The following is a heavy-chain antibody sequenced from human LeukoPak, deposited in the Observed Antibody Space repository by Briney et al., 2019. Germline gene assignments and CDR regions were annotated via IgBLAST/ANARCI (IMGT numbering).Heavy chain of an antibody. Sequence: TGGSLRLSCAASGFTFSSYAVHWVRQAPGKGLEWVAVISYDGSNKYYADSVKGRFTISRDNSKNTLYLQMNSLRAEDTAVYYCARAIKLVTPYNWFDPWGQGTLVTVSS. V-gene: IGHV3-30-3*01. CDR2: ISYDGSNK. D-gene: IGHD3-9*01. J-gene: IGHJ5*02. CDR1: GFTFSSYA. CDR3: ARAIKLVTPYNWFDP.